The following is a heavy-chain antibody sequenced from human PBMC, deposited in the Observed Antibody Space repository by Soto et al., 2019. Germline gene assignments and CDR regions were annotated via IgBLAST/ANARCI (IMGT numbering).Heavy chain of an antibody. CDR3: ARTTGYCSVGSFYLGIKYYYNYFMDV. D-gene: IGHD2-15*01. V-gene: IGHV1-8*01. J-gene: IGHJ6*03. Sequence: QVQLVQSGAEVKKPGASVKVSCKASGYTFTSYDINWVRQATGQGLEWMGWVNPNSGNIGYAQKFQGRVTMTRNTSISTAYMELSSLRFEDTAVYFWARTTGYCSVGSFYLGIKYYYNYFMDVWGTGTTVTVSS. CDR1: GYTFTSYD. CDR2: VNPNSGNI.